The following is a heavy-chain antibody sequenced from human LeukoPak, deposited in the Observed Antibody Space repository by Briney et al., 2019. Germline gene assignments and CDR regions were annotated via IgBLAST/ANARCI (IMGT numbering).Heavy chain of an antibody. V-gene: IGHV5-51*01. CDR2: IHPHNSDT. J-gene: IGHJ4*02. CDR1: GYIFTNYW. CDR3: AKHKGDN. Sequence: GESLKISCKTSGYIFTNYWIGWVRQTPGKGLEWVGIIHPHNSDTRYGPSFQGQVTISADKSVTTAYLQWGSLKASDTAMYYCAKHKGDNWGQGSLVTVPS.